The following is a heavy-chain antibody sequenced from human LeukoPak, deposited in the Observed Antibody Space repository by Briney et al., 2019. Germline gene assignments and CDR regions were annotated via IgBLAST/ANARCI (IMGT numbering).Heavy chain of an antibody. J-gene: IGHJ3*02. V-gene: IGHV3-20*04. CDR1: GFTFDDYG. D-gene: IGHD6-13*01. Sequence: GGSLRLSCAASGFTFDDYGMSWVRQAPGKGMEWVSGINWNGGSTGYADSVKGRFTISRDNAKNSLYLQMNSLRAEDTALYYCARGGVSSSWYSDAFDIWGQGTMVTVSS. CDR2: INWNGGST. CDR3: ARGGVSSSWYSDAFDI.